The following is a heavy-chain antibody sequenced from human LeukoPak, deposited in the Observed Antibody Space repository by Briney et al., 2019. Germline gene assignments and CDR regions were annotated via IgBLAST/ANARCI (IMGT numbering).Heavy chain of an antibody. D-gene: IGHD3-10*01. V-gene: IGHV4-61*02. CDR3: ARRYGSGSSGTFDY. Sequence: SQTLSLTCTVSGGSISSGSYYWSWIRQPAGKGLEWIGRMYTSGSINYNPSLKSRVTISVDTSMNQFSLELSSVTAADTAVYYCARRYGSGSSGTFDYWGQGTLVTVSS. J-gene: IGHJ4*02. CDR1: GGSISSGSYY. CDR2: MYTSGSI.